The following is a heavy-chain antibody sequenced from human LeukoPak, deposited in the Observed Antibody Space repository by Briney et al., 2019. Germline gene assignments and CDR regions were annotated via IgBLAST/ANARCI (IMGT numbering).Heavy chain of an antibody. Sequence: PSETLSLTCTVSGGSISNYYWSWIRQPPGKRLEWIGYIYHSGSVNYNPSLKSRVTISVDTTNNQFSLKLNSVTAADTAVYYCARGGGFGSPPAYWGQGTLVTVSS. CDR2: IYHSGSV. CDR3: ARGGGFGSPPAY. CDR1: GGSISNYY. V-gene: IGHV4-59*01. J-gene: IGHJ4*02. D-gene: IGHD3-10*01.